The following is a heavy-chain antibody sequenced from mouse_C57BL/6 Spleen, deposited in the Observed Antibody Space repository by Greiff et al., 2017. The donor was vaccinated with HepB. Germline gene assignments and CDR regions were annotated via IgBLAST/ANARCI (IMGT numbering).Heavy chain of an antibody. Sequence: VQLKESVAELVRPGASVKLSCTASGFNIKNTYMHWVKQRPEQGLEWIGRIDPANGNTKYAPKFQGKATITADTSSNTAYLQLSSLTSVDTDIYYCASSGSRRDWYFDVWGTGTTVTVSS. CDR3: ASSGSRRDWYFDV. CDR1: GFNIKNTY. J-gene: IGHJ1*03. V-gene: IGHV14-3*01. CDR2: IDPANGNT. D-gene: IGHD1-1*01.